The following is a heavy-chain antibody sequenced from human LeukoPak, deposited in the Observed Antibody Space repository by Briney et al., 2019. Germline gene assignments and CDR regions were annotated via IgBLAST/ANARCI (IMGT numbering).Heavy chain of an antibody. CDR2: IYYSGST. V-gene: IGHV4-39*07. D-gene: IGHD6-13*01. Sequence: SETLSLTCTVSGGSISSSSYYWGWIRQPPGKGLEWIGSIYYSGSTYYNPSLKSRLTISVDASKNQFSLKLSSVTAADTAVYYCAREYSSSFDYWGQGTLVTVSS. CDR3: AREYSSSFDY. CDR1: GGSISSSSYY. J-gene: IGHJ4*02.